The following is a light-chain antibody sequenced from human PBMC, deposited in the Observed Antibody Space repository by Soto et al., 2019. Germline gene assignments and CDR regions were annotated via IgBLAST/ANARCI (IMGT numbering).Light chain of an antibody. Sequence: DIQLTQSPSFLSASVGDRVTITCRASQGISSYLAWYQQKPGKAPKLLIYAASALHSGVPSRFSCSGSGKEFTLTISSLQPTDFATYYCQQHNSYPLTFGVGTKVEIK. CDR2: AAS. CDR3: QQHNSYPLT. CDR1: QGISSY. J-gene: IGKJ4*01. V-gene: IGKV1-9*01.